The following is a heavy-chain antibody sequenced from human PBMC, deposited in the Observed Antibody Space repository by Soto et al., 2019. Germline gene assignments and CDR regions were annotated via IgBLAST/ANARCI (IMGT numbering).Heavy chain of an antibody. D-gene: IGHD3-9*01. CDR2: IYHSGST. J-gene: IGHJ6*02. Sequence: SETLSLTCTVSGGSISSVNYYWSWIRQPPGKGLEWIGYIYHSGSTYYNPSLKSRVTISVDTSKNQFSLKLSSVTAADTAVYYCASGYDILTGYPRGDYYGMDVWGQGTTVTVSS. V-gene: IGHV4-39*01. CDR1: GGSISSVNYY. CDR3: ASGYDILTGYPRGDYYGMDV.